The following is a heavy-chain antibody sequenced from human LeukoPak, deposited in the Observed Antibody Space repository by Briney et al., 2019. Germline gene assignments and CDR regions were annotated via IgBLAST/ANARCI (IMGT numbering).Heavy chain of an antibody. CDR2: IYYSGST. J-gene: IGHJ6*02. Sequence: PSETLSLTCTVSGGSLSSYFWSWIRQPPGKGLEWIGYIYYSGSTNYNPSLKSRVTISVDTPKNQFSLKLSSVTAADTAVYYCARQASYYYGMDVWGQGTTVTVSS. CDR3: ARQASYYYGMDV. CDR1: GGSLSSYF. V-gene: IGHV4-59*08.